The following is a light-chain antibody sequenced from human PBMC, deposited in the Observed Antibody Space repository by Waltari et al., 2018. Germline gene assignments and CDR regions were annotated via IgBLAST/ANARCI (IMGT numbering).Light chain of an antibody. V-gene: IGKV3-20*01. CDR1: QRVYYND. CDR3: QQHATLPYT. J-gene: IGKJ2*01. Sequence: EIVLTQSPGTPSLSPGERDTLSCRASQRVYYNDLPWYQQKPGQAPRLLIYGASSRATGIPDRISGSGSGTDFTLTLSSLEPEDFAVYYCQQHATLPYTFGQGTKVEIK. CDR2: GAS.